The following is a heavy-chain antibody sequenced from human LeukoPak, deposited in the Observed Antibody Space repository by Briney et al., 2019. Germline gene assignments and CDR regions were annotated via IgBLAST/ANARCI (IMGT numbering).Heavy chain of an antibody. CDR1: GGSFGASY. CDR2: INQSGIT. CDR3: ARGPPPDFDY. Sequence: SETLSLTCATYGGSFGASYWSWIRQPPGKGPEWIGEINQSGITNYNPSLKSRVTISVDTSKKQFSLNLTSVTAADTAVYYCARGPPPDFDYWGQGTLVTVSS. V-gene: IGHV4-34*01. J-gene: IGHJ4*02.